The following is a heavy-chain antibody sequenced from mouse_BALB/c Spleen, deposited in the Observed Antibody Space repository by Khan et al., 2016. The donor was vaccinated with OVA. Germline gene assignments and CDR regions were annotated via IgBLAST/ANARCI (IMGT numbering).Heavy chain of an antibody. CDR2: ISTYYGDA. J-gene: IGHJ3*01. CDR3: GRGSVHYRFAY. CDR1: GYTFTDFA. Sequence: VELVESGAELVRPGVSVKISCKGSGYTFTDFAMHWVKQSHAKSLEWIGVISTYYGDANYNQNFKGKATMTVDKSSSTAYMELARLTSEDSAIXYCGRGSVHYRFAYWGQGTLVTVSA. D-gene: IGHD1-1*01. V-gene: IGHV1S137*01.